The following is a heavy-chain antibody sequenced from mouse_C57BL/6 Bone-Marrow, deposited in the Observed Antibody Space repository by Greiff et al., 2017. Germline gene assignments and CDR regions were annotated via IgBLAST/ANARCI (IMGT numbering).Heavy chain of an antibody. D-gene: IGHD2-10*01. Sequence: QVQLQQPGAELVRPGSSVKLSCKASGYTFTSYWMHWVKQRPIQGLEWIGNIDPSDSETNYNQKFKDKATLTVDKSSSTAYMQLSSLTSEDSAVYYCARGTYYEAMDYWGQGTSVTVSS. CDR3: ARGTYYEAMDY. CDR2: IDPSDSET. V-gene: IGHV1-52*01. J-gene: IGHJ4*01. CDR1: GYTFTSYW.